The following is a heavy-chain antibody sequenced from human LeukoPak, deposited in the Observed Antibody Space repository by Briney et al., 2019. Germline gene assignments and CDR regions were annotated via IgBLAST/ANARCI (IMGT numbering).Heavy chain of an antibody. V-gene: IGHV3-21*01. CDR1: GFTFSSYS. CDR3: ARDAKGYCSDGVCAD. CDR2: ISSTTNYI. J-gene: IGHJ4*02. Sequence: PGGSLGLSCVASGFTFSSYSMNWVRQAPGKGLEWVSSISSTTNYIYDYADSVRGRFTISRDNAKNSLYLQMNSLRAEDTAVYYCARDAKGYCSDGVCADWGQGTLVTVSS. D-gene: IGHD2-8*01.